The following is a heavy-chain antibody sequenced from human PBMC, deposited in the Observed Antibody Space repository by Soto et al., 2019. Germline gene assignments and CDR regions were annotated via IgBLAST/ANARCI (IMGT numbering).Heavy chain of an antibody. J-gene: IGHJ3*02. CDR1: GFTFSSYG. D-gene: IGHD6-19*01. CDR3: AKDLSVAGPFDAFDI. V-gene: IGHV3-30*18. CDR2: ISYDGSNK. Sequence: GGSLRLSCAASGFTFSSYGIHWVRQAPGKGLEWVAVISYDGSNKYYADSVKGRFTISRDNSKNTLYLQMNSLRAEDTAVYYCAKDLSVAGPFDAFDIWGQGTMVTVSS.